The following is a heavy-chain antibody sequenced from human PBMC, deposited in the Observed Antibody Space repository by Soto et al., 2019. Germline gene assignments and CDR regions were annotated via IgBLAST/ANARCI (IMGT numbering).Heavy chain of an antibody. CDR2: ITDDGSTT. Sequence: LRLSCETSGFIFSMYWMHWVRQVPGKGPQWVARITDDGSTTYYAASVEGRFTISRDNAKNALYLQMTSLRADDTAVYYCTRGPRPTSIGTGAFWGQGTLVTVSS. D-gene: IGHD3-10*01. CDR1: GFIFSMYW. V-gene: IGHV3-74*01. J-gene: IGHJ4*02. CDR3: TRGPRPTSIGTGAF.